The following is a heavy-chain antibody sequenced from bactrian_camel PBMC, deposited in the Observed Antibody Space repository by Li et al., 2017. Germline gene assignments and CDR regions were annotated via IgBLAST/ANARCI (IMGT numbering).Heavy chain of an antibody. CDR1: AETFNGNC. Sequence: DVQLVESGGGSVQAGGSLRLSCATDAETFNGNCLGWFRQIPGKEREWVGHFDSDGASSIADPVKGRFTISKDNAKNTLYLQMNSLKSVDAAQYYCAAQRTVTLRLLVSCRGNEYRYWGQGT. D-gene: IGHD1*01. V-gene: IGHV3S67*01. J-gene: IGHJ4*01. CDR2: FDSDGAS. CDR3: AAQRTVTLRLLVSCRGNEYRY.